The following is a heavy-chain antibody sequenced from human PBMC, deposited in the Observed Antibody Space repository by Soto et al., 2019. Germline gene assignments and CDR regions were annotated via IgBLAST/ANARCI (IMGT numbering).Heavy chain of an antibody. D-gene: IGHD4-17*01. J-gene: IGHJ4*02. V-gene: IGHV1-69*13. CDR1: GGTFSSYA. CDR2: IIPIFGTA. CDR3: ARGDADYGDYTIDY. Sequence: ASVKVACKASGGTFSSYAVSWVRQDHGQGLEWMGGIIPIFGTANYAQKFQGRVTITADESTSTAYMELSSLRSEDTAVYYCARGDADYGDYTIDYGGQGPLVTVSS.